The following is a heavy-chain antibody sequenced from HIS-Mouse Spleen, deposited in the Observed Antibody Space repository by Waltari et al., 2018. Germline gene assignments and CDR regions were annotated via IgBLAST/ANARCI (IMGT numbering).Heavy chain of an antibody. CDR1: GFSFSSYA. Sequence: QVQLVESGGGVVQPGRSLRLSWAASGFSFSSYAMHWVRQAPGKGLEWVAVISNDGSNKYYADSVKGRFTISRDNSKNTLYLQMNSLRAEDTAVYYCARRYSGYDLGYWGQGTLVTVSS. CDR2: ISNDGSNK. V-gene: IGHV3-30*04. J-gene: IGHJ4*02. D-gene: IGHD5-12*01. CDR3: ARRYSGYDLGY.